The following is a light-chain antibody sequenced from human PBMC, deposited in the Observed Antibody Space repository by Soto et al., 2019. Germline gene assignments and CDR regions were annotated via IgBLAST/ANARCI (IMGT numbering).Light chain of an antibody. CDR3: QSYDSSLAGFV. Sequence: QSVLTQPPSVSGAPGQRVTISCTGSSSNIGARFDVHWYRHLPGTAPKLLISVNTNGPSGVADRFSGSKSGTSASLAIAGLRAEDEADYYFQSYDSSLAGFVFGTGTKLTVL. CDR1: SSNIGARFD. J-gene: IGLJ1*01. V-gene: IGLV1-40*01. CDR2: VNT.